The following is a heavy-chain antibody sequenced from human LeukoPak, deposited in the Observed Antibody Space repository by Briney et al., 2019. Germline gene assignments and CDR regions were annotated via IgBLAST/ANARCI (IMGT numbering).Heavy chain of an antibody. CDR1: GGSISSSSYY. CDR2: IYYSGST. J-gene: IGHJ4*02. Sequence: SEPLSLTCTVSGGSISSSSYYWGWIRQPPGKGLEWIGSIYYSGSTYYNPSLKSRVTISVDTSKNQFSLKLSSVTAADTAVYYCARAGYSYGSLAFDYWGQGTLVTVSS. CDR3: ARAGYSYGSLAFDY. V-gene: IGHV4-39*07. D-gene: IGHD5-18*01.